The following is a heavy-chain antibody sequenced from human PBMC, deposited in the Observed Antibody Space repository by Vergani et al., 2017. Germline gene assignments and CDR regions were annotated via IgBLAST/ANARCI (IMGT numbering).Heavy chain of an antibody. CDR1: GGSISSYY. Sequence: QVQLQESGPGLVKPSETLSLTCTVSGGSISSYYWSWIRQPPGKGLEWIGYIYYSGSTNYNPSLKSRVTISVDTSKNQFSLKLSSVTAADTGVYYCARSSGGYSYGPGGLDYWGQGTLVTVSS. CDR3: ARSSGGYSYGPGGLDY. CDR2: IYYSGST. V-gene: IGHV4-59*01. D-gene: IGHD5-18*01. J-gene: IGHJ4*02.